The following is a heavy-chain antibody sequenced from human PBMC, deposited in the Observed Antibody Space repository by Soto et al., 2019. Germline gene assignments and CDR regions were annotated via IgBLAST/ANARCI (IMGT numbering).Heavy chain of an antibody. CDR3: AKGPIFGVENIYDY. V-gene: IGHV3-23*01. D-gene: IGHD3-3*01. CDR1: GFTFSSSA. Sequence: GGSLRLSCAVSGFTFSSSAMSWVRQAPGKGLEWVSGIGGEGGSIYYADSVKGRFTISRDNSKQTLYLQMNSLRAEDTALYYCAKGPIFGVENIYDYWGQGTLVTVSS. J-gene: IGHJ4*02. CDR2: IGGEGGSI.